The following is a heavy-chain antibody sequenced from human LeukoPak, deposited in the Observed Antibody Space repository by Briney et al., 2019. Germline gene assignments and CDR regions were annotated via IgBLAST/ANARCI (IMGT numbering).Heavy chain of an antibody. CDR3: ARSLSYGATNYY. CDR1: GGSISNSRYY. Sequence: PSETLSLTCSDFGGSISNSRYYWGWLRQPPGKGLEWIGSIYYSGATNSNPSLKSRVTISVDTSKNQFSLKLSSVTAADTAVYYCARSLSYGATNYYWGQGTLVTVSS. V-gene: IGHV4-39*01. CDR2: IYYSGAT. D-gene: IGHD4-17*01. J-gene: IGHJ4*02.